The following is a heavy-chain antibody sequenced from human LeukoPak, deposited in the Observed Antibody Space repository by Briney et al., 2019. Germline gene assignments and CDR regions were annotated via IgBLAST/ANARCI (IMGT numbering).Heavy chain of an antibody. J-gene: IGHJ6*02. CDR2: ISSSSSYI. D-gene: IGHD6-13*01. CDR3: ARDRSSSWRQYYYYYYGMDV. Sequence: GGSLRLSCAASGFTFSSYSMNWVRQAPGKGLEWVSSISSSSSYIYYADSVKGRFTIFRDNAKNSLYLQMNSLRAEDTAVYYCARDRSSSWRQYYYYYYGMDVWGQGPRSPSP. V-gene: IGHV3-21*01. CDR1: GFTFSSYS.